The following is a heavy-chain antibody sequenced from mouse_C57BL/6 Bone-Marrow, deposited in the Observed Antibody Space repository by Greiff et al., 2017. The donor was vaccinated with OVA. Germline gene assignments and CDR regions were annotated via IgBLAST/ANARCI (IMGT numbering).Heavy chain of an antibody. CDR2: ISNGGGST. V-gene: IGHV5-12*01. D-gene: IGHD2-1*01. Sequence: EVKVVESGGGLVQPGGSLKLSCAASGFTFSDYYMYWVRQTPEKRLVWVAYISNGGGSTYYPDTVKGRFTISRDNAKNTLYLQMSRLKSEDTAMYYCARHHYGNFAMDYWGQGTSVTVSS. CDR1: GFTFSDYY. CDR3: ARHHYGNFAMDY. J-gene: IGHJ4*01.